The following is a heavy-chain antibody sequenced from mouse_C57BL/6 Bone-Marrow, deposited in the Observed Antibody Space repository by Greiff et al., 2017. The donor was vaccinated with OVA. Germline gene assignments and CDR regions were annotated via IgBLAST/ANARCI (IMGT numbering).Heavy chain of an antibody. J-gene: IGHJ3*01. Sequence: EVQLQQSGAELVRPGASVTLSCTASGFNIKDDYMHWVKQRPEQGLEWIGWIDPENGDTEYASKFQGKATITADTSSNTAYLQLSSLTSEDTAVYYCTTWGAWFAYWGQGTLVTVSA. V-gene: IGHV14-4*01. CDR2: IDPENGDT. CDR1: GFNIKDDY. CDR3: TTWGAWFAY.